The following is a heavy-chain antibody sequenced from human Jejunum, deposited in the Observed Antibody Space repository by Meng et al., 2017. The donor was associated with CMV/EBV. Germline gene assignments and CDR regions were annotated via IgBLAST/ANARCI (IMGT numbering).Heavy chain of an antibody. CDR2: VFYTGNT. CDR1: GGSVSSGEYY. Sequence: SGGSVSSGEYYWSWMRQPPGKGLEWIGYVFYTGNTRYNPSLQSRVTISVDTSKNHFSLKLASVTAADTAVYYCVRETVMGAMRFDPWGQGTLVTVSS. CDR3: VRETVMGAMRFDP. J-gene: IGHJ5*02. D-gene: IGHD1-26*01. V-gene: IGHV4-61*03.